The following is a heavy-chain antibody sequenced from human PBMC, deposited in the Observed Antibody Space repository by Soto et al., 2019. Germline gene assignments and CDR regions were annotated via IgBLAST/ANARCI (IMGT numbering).Heavy chain of an antibody. D-gene: IGHD2-2*01. CDR3: ARGVEVPAANYYGMDV. V-gene: IGHV3-48*03. CDR2: ISSSGSTI. J-gene: IGHJ6*02. CDR1: GFTFSSYE. Sequence: GGSLRLSCAASGFTFSSYEMNWVRQAPGKGLEWVSYISSSGSTIYYADSVKGRFTISRDNAKNSLYLQMNSLRAEDTAAYYCARGVEVPAANYYGMDVWGQGTTVTVSS.